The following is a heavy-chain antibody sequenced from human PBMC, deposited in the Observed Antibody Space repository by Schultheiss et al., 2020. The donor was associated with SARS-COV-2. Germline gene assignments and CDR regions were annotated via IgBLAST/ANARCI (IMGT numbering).Heavy chain of an antibody. J-gene: IGHJ6*02. CDR1: GFTFSGSA. CDR2: IRSKANSYAT. Sequence: GGSLRLSCAASGFTFSGSAMHWVRQASGKGLEWVGRIRSKANSYATAYAASVKGRFTISRDDSKNTAYLQMNSLKTEDTAVYYCTSSYNANNYYYGMDVWGQGTTVTVSS. D-gene: IGHD1-26*01. V-gene: IGHV3-73*01. CDR3: TSSYNANNYYYGMDV.